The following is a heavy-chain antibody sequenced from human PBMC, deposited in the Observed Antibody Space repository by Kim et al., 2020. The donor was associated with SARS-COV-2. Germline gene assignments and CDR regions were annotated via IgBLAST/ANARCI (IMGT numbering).Heavy chain of an antibody. V-gene: IGHV1-58*02. CDR3: AADRGSSWYYYYGMDV. D-gene: IGHD6-13*01. CDR2: IVVGSGNT. CDR1: GFTFTSSA. J-gene: IGHJ6*02. Sequence: SVKVSCKASGFTFTSSAMQWVRQARGQRLEWIGWIVVGSGNTNYAQKFQERVTITRDMSTSTAYMELSSLRSEDTAVYYCAADRGSSWYYYYGMDVWGQGTTVTVSS.